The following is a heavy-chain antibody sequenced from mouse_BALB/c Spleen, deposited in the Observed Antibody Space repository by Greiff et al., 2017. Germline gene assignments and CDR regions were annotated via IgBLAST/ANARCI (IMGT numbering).Heavy chain of an antibody. J-gene: IGHJ2*01. D-gene: IGHD1-1*01. CDR2: ISDGGSYT. Sequence: EVKLVESGGGLVKPGGSLKLSCAASGFTFSDYYMYWVRQTPEKRLEWVATISDGGSYTYYPDSVKGRFTISRDNAKNNLYLQMSSLKSEDTAMYYCARGLRNYFDYWGQGTTLTVSS. V-gene: IGHV5-4*02. CDR1: GFTFSDYY. CDR3: ARGLRNYFDY.